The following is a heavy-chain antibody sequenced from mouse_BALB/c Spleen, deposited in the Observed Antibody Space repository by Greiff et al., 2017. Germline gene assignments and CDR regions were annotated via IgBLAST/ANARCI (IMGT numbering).Heavy chain of an antibody. J-gene: IGHJ2*01. CDR1: GFNIKDTY. CDR2: IDPANGNT. V-gene: IGHV14-3*02. CDR3: ARRGGYDVFFDY. D-gene: IGHD2-14*01. Sequence: VQLKESGAELVKPGASVKLSCTASGFNIKDTYMHWVKQRPEQGLEWIGRIDPANGNTKYDPKFQGKATITADTSSNTAYLQLSSLTSEDTAVYYCARRGGYDVFFDYWGQGTTLTVSS.